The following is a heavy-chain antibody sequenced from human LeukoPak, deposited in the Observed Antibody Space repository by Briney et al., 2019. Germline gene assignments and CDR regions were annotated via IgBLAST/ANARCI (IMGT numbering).Heavy chain of an antibody. J-gene: IGHJ4*02. CDR1: GFTLSTYW. CDR2: IKEDGSEK. Sequence: GGSLRLSCAVSGFTLSTYWMSWVRQTPRKGLEWVACIKEDGSEKYYVNSVKGRFTISRDNVKNSIYLQMNSLRGEDTAVYYCVRDGRWPLVGDYWGQGTPVTVSS. D-gene: IGHD4-23*01. CDR3: VRDGRWPLVGDY. V-gene: IGHV3-7*03.